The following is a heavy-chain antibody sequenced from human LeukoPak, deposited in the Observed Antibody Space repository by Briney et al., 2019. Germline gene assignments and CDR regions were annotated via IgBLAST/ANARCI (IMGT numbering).Heavy chain of an antibody. CDR2: IRYNGST. V-gene: IGHV4-39*01. CDR1: GGSISSNTYF. CDR3: ATSDTVSTYNWFDP. D-gene: IGHD5/OR15-5a*01. Sequence: PSETLSLTCNVSGGSISSNTYFWGWIRRPPGKGLEWIGSIRYNGSTYYNPSLKSRVTISVDTSKNQFSLNLSSLTAADTAVYYCATSDTVSTYNWFDPWGQGTLVTVS. J-gene: IGHJ5*02.